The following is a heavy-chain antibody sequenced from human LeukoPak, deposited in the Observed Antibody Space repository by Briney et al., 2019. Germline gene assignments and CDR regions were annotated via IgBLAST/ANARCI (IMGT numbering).Heavy chain of an antibody. CDR1: GFTFSSYG. CDR3: AKDMSSGWSYYYGMDV. V-gene: IGHV3-30*18. CDR2: ISYDGSNK. J-gene: IGHJ6*02. Sequence: GGPLRLSCAASGFTFSSYGMHWVRQAPGKGLGWVAVISYDGSNKYYADSVKGRFTISRDNSKNTLYLQMNSLRAEDTAVYYCAKDMSSGWSYYYGMDVWGQGTTVTVSS. D-gene: IGHD6-19*01.